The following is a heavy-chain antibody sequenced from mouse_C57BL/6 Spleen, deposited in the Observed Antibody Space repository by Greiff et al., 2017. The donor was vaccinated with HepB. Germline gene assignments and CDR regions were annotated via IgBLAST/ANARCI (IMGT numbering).Heavy chain of an antibody. D-gene: IGHD2-4*01. CDR1: GYTFTSYW. CDR3: TSRDYDGEGFDY. J-gene: IGHJ2*01. V-gene: IGHV1-72*01. Sequence: QVQLQQPGAELVKPGASVKLSCKASGYTFTSYWMHWVKQRPGRGLEWIGRIDPNSGGTKYNEKFKSKATLTVDKPSSTAYMQLSSLSSEDSAVYCSTSRDYDGEGFDYWGQGTTLTVSS. CDR2: IDPNSGGT.